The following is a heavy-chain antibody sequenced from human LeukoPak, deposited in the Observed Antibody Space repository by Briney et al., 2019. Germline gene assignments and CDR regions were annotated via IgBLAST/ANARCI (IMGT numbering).Heavy chain of an antibody. V-gene: IGHV3-66*02. CDR1: GFTVSSNY. Sequence: GGSLRLSCAASGFTVSSNYMSWVRQAPGKGLEWVSVIYSGGSTYYADSVKGRFTISRDNSKNTLYLQMNSLRAEDTAVYYCARGSWWRGSGIAVAGLDYWGQGTLVTVSS. CDR3: ARGSWWRGSGIAVAGLDY. CDR2: IYSGGST. J-gene: IGHJ4*02. D-gene: IGHD6-19*01.